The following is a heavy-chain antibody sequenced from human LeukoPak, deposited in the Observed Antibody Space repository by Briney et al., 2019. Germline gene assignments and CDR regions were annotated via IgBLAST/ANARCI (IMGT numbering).Heavy chain of an antibody. D-gene: IGHD2-15*01. J-gene: IGHJ6*02. CDR2: IKQDGSEK. CDR3: ARDTIERGYCSGGSCPNVYYYYYGMDV. Sequence: QAGGSLRLSCAASGFPFNTHWMGWIRQAPGKGREWVANIKQDGSEKYYVDYVKGRFTISRDNAKNSLYLQMNGLRAEDTAVYYCARDTIERGYCSGGSCPNVYYYYYGMDVWGQGTTVTVSS. V-gene: IGHV3-7*01. CDR1: GFPFNTHW.